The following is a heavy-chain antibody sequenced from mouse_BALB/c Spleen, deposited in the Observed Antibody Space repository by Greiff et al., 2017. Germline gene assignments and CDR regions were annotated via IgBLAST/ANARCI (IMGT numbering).Heavy chain of an antibody. CDR2: IYPGDGDT. J-gene: IGHJ2*01. CDR1: GYTFTSYW. D-gene: IGHD1-1*01. V-gene: IGHV1-87*01. CDR3: ARSTVVPHYLDY. Sequence: VQLQQSGAELARPGASVKLSCKASGYTFTSYWMQWVKQRPGQGLEWIGAIYPGDGDTRYTQKFKGKATLTADKSSSTAYMQLSSLASEDSAVYYCARSTVVPHYLDYWGQGTTLTVSS.